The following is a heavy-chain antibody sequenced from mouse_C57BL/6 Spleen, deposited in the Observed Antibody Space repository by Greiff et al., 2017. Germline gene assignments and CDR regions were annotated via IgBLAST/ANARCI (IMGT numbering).Heavy chain of an antibody. CDR2: IYPGSGST. CDR1: GYTFTSYW. Sequence: QVQLQQPGAELVKPGASVKMSCKASGYTFTSYWITWVKQRPGQGLEWIGDIYPGSGSTNYNEKFKSKATLTVDTSSSTAYMQLSSLTTEDAAVYYYRRTGDRCLDDWGKGTTVTVSS. D-gene: IGHD3-3*01. V-gene: IGHV1-55*01. J-gene: IGHJ1*03. CDR3: RRTGDRCLDD.